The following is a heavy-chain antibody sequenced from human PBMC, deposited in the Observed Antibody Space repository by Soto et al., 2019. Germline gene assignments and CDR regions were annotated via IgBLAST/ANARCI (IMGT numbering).Heavy chain of an antibody. CDR2: IFSAGST. Sequence: GGSLRLSCAASGFTVNDNYMTWVRQAPGRGLDWVSIIFSAGSTDYADAVRGRFTISRDNSKNTLYLQMNSLRAEDTAIYYCARGAGGNSWRSPTFDSWGQGTLVTVSS. D-gene: IGHD5-18*01. CDR1: GFTVNDNY. J-gene: IGHJ4*02. CDR3: ARGAGGNSWRSPTFDS. V-gene: IGHV3-66*01.